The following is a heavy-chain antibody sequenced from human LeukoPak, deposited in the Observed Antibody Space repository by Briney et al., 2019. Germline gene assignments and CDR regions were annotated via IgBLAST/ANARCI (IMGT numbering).Heavy chain of an antibody. CDR1: GGSFSGYY. V-gene: IGHV4-59*01. CDR3: ARDSGSYYRNDAFDI. Sequence: SETLSLTCAVYGGSFSGYYWSWIRQPPGKGLEWIGYIYYSGSTNYNPSLKSRVTISVDTSKNQFSLKLSSVTAADTAVYYCARDSGSYYRNDAFDIWGQGTMVTVSS. J-gene: IGHJ3*02. CDR2: IYYSGST. D-gene: IGHD1-26*01.